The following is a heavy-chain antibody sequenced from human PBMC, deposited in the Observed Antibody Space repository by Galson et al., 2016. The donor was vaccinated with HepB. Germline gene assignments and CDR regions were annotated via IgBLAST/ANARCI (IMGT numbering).Heavy chain of an antibody. V-gene: IGHV3-33*01. CDR1: GFTFSIYG. Sequence: SLRLSCAASGFTFSIYGMHWVRQAPGKGLEWVAVIWFDGSKKYYVDSVKGRFTISRDDSKNTLCLQMNSLRAEDTAVYFCARDSLINQDDVFDVWGQGTRVTVSS. CDR3: ARDSLINQDDVFDV. D-gene: IGHD5-24*01. CDR2: IWFDGSKK. J-gene: IGHJ3*01.